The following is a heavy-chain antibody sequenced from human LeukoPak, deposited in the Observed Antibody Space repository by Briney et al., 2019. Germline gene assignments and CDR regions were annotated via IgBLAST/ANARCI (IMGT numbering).Heavy chain of an antibody. D-gene: IGHD7-27*01. J-gene: IGHJ5*02. CDR2: IYYSGRT. CDR1: GGSISSGGDY. Sequence: SQTLSLTCTVPGGSISSGGDYWSWIRQHPGKGLEWIGYIYYSGRTYCNPSLKSRVTISVDTSKNQFFLKLSSVTAADTAVYYCARGLGIEGGNWYDPWGQGTLVTVSS. CDR3: ARGLGIEGGNWYDP. V-gene: IGHV4-31*03.